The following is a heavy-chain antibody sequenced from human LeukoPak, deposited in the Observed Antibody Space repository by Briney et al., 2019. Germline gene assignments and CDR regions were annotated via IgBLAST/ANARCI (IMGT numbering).Heavy chain of an antibody. CDR1: GGSISSYY. J-gene: IGHJ6*03. CDR3: ARGRYSSSWPYYYYYYMDV. D-gene: IGHD6-13*01. V-gene: IGHV4-59*01. CDR2: IYYSGST. Sequence: SETLSLTCTVSGGSISSYYWSWIRQPPGKGLEWIGYIYYSGSTNYNPSLKSRVTISVDTSKNQFSLKLSSVTAADTAVYYCARGRYSSSWPYYYYYYMDVWGKGTTVTISS.